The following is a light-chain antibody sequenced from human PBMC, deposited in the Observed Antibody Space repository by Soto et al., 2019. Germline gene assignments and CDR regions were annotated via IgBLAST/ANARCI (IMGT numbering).Light chain of an antibody. CDR1: QSISSY. V-gene: IGKV1-39*01. Sequence: DIQLTQSQSSLTASVGDRVIITCRLSQSISSYLNWYQQKPGKAPKLLIYAASSLQSGVPSRFSGSGSGTDFTLTISSLQPEDFATYYCQQSYSTPSITFGQGTKVDIK. CDR3: QQSYSTPSIT. CDR2: AAS. J-gene: IGKJ1*01.